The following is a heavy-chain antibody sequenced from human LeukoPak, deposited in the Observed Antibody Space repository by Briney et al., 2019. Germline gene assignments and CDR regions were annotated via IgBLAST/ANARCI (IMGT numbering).Heavy chain of an antibody. CDR3: ARAETAVTRPHWFDP. Sequence: GGSLRLSCAASGFAFSDYYMNWIRQAPGKGLERVSYLSGSSTTIYYADSVKGRFTISRDNAKNSLYLQMNSLRAEDTAVYYCARAETAVTRPHWFDPWGQGTLVTVSS. D-gene: IGHD4-17*01. V-gene: IGHV3-11*04. J-gene: IGHJ5*02. CDR1: GFAFSDYY. CDR2: LSGSSTTI.